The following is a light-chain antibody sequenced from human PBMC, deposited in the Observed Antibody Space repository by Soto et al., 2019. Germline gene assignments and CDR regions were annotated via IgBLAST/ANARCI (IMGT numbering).Light chain of an antibody. CDR2: DVT. V-gene: IGLV2-14*01. Sequence: QSVVTQPASVSGSPGQSITISCTGTSSDVGGYNSVSWYQQHPGKAPKLILYDVTDRPSGVSYRFSGSKSGNTASLTISWPQATDEADYFCSSFTSSMTNVFGSGTKVTV. J-gene: IGLJ1*01. CDR1: SSDVGGYNS. CDR3: SSFTSSMTNV.